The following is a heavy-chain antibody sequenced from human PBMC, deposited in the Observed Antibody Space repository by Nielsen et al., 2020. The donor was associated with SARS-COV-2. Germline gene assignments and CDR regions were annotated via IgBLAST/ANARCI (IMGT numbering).Heavy chain of an antibody. CDR3: ARARATIFGLVMSYGMDV. D-gene: IGHD3/OR15-3a*01. Sequence: ASVKVSCKASGYTFTDYYIHWVRQAPGQGLEWMRRINPYSGGTNYAQKFQGTVTMTRDASISTVYMELPSEDTAVYYCARARATIFGLVMSYGMDVWGQGTTVAVSS. V-gene: IGHV1-2*06. CDR2: INPYSGGT. J-gene: IGHJ6*02. CDR1: GYTFTDYY.